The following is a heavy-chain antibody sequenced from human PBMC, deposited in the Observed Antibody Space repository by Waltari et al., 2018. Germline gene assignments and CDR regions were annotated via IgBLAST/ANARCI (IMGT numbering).Heavy chain of an antibody. Sequence: QVQLVQSGAEVKKPGASVKVSCKASGYTFTGYYMHWVRQAPGQGLEWMGRINPNSGGTNYAQKFQGRVTMTRDTSISTAYMELSRLRSDDTVVYYCARSRYCSGGSCYSRSWFDPWGQGTLVTVSS. CDR2: INPNSGGT. CDR3: ARSRYCSGGSCYSRSWFDP. D-gene: IGHD2-15*01. CDR1: GYTFTGYY. J-gene: IGHJ5*02. V-gene: IGHV1-2*05.